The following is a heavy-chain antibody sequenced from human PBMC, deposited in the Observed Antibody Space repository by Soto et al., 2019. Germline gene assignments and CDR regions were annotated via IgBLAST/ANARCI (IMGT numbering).Heavy chain of an antibody. CDR2: ISYDGSNK. Sequence: GGSLRLSCAASGFTFSSYAMHWVRQAPGKGLEWVAVISYDGSNKYYADSVKGRFTISRDNSKNTLYLQMNSLRAEDTAVYYCARDLIAVAGTPPINPADFDYWGQGTLVTVSS. J-gene: IGHJ4*02. V-gene: IGHV3-30-3*01. CDR1: GFTFSSYA. D-gene: IGHD6-19*01. CDR3: ARDLIAVAGTPPINPADFDY.